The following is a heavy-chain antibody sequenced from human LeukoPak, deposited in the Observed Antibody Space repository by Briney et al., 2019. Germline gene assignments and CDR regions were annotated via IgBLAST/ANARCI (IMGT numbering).Heavy chain of an antibody. CDR2: VNHRGST. D-gene: IGHD4-11*01. Sequence: SETLSLTCAVYGGSFSGYYWSWIRQPPGKWLKWIGEVNHRGSTNYNPSLKSRVTISVDTSKTQFSLKLSCVTAADTAVYYCASTGVTSGISNYYMDVWGKGTTVTVSS. J-gene: IGHJ6*03. CDR1: GGSFSGYY. CDR3: ASTGVTSGISNYYMDV. V-gene: IGHV4-34*01.